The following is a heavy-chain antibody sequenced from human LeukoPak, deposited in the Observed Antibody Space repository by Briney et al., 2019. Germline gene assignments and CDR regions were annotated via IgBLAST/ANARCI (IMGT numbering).Heavy chain of an antibody. J-gene: IGHJ6*03. CDR3: ARWGLVAPGTYYYYYMDV. Sequence: ASVTVSCKASGYTFTNYGVSWVRQAPGQGLERMGWINAYNGDTHYAQNLQGRLTMTTDTSTSTAFMELRSLRPDDTAVYYCARWGLVAPGTYYYYYMDVWGRGTTVTVSS. D-gene: IGHD2-2*01. CDR2: INAYNGDT. V-gene: IGHV1-18*01. CDR1: GYTFTNYG.